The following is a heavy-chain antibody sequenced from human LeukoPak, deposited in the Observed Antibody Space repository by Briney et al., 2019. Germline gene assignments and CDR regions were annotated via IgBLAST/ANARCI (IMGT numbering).Heavy chain of an antibody. Sequence: SETLSLTCAVYGGSFSGYYWSWIHQPPGKGLEWIGEINHSGSTNYNPSLKSRVTISVDTSKNQFSLKLSSVTAADTAVYYCARTPRRDVVVTAIRSYFSWFDPWGQGTLVTVSS. D-gene: IGHD2-21*02. CDR2: INHSGST. V-gene: IGHV4-34*01. CDR3: ARTPRRDVVVTAIRSYFSWFDP. CDR1: GGSFSGYY. J-gene: IGHJ5*02.